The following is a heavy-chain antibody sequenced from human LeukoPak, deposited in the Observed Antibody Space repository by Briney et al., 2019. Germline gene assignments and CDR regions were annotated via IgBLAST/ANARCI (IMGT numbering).Heavy chain of an antibody. D-gene: IGHD3-3*01. CDR1: GGSFSGYY. J-gene: IGHJ4*02. Sequence: SETLSLTCAVYGGSFSGYYWNWIRQPPGKGLEWIGEINHSGSTNYNPSLKSRVTISVDSSKNQFSLKLSSVTAADTAVYYCARPPRRGYDFWSGYFDYWGQGTLVTVSS. V-gene: IGHV4-34*01. CDR2: INHSGST. CDR3: ARPPRRGYDFWSGYFDY.